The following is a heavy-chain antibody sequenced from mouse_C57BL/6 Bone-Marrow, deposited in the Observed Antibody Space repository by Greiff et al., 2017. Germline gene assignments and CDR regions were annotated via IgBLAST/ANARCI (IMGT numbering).Heavy chain of an antibody. CDR2: IDPSDSST. CDR3: ARVRACDYDGSSFDY. CDR1: GYTFTSYW. V-gene: IGHV1-59*01. J-gene: IGHJ2*01. Sequence: QVQLQQPGAELVRPGTSVKLSCKASGYTFTSYWMPWVKQRPGQGLEWIGVIDPSDSSTTSNQKFKGKATLTVDTSSSTAYMQRNSLASEDSAVYYCARVRACDYDGSSFDYWGQGTTLTVSS. D-gene: IGHD1-1*01.